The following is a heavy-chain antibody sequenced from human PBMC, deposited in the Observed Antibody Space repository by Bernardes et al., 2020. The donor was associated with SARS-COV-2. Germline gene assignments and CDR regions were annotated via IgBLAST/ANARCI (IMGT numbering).Heavy chain of an antibody. CDR1: GGSISSSSYY. CDR2: VYYSGDT. Sequence: SETLSLTCTVSGGSISSSSYYWGWIRQSPGGGLEWIGYVYYSGDTSYNPSLNSRVTISADTSKNQFSLKLSSVTAADTAVYYCARETPQWLERKGGMDVWGQGTTVTVSS. V-gene: IGHV4-61*05. CDR3: ARETPQWLERKGGMDV. J-gene: IGHJ6*02. D-gene: IGHD6-19*01.